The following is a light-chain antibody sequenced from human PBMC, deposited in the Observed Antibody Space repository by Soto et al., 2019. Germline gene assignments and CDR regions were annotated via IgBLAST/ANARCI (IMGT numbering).Light chain of an antibody. J-gene: IGLJ7*01. CDR1: SSDDGGYNY. Sequence: QSALTQPASVSGSPGQSITISCTGTSSDDGGYNYVSWYQQHPGKAPKLMIYDVSNRPSGVSNRFSGSKSGNTASLTISGLQAEVEADYYCSSYTSSSTPPGVFGGGTQLTVL. CDR2: DVS. CDR3: SSYTSSSTPPGV. V-gene: IGLV2-14*01.